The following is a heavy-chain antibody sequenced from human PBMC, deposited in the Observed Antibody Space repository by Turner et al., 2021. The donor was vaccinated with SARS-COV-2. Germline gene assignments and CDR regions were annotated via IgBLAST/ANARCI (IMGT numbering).Heavy chain of an antibody. V-gene: IGHV1-2*02. CDR1: CYTFTGYY. Sequence: QVQLMPSGAQVNTPGASVKVSCKASCYTFTGYYMHWVRQAPRQGLKWMGWINPNSCGANNAQKFQGRVTMTRDTSISKAYMDLSRLSADDTAVYYYAREGAHVSSASRDWFDPWGQGTMVTVSS. CDR2: INPNSCGA. J-gene: IGHJ5*02. D-gene: IGHD6-6*01. CDR3: AREGAHVSSASRDWFDP.